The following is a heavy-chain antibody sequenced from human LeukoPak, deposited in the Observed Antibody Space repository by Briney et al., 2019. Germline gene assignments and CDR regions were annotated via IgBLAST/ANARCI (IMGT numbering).Heavy chain of an antibody. CDR2: LYYSGST. CDR3: ARRERDFWSGYYGPDMDV. CDR1: GGSISSSSYY. J-gene: IGHJ6*03. D-gene: IGHD3-3*01. V-gene: IGHV4-39*01. Sequence: SETLSLTCTVSGGSISSSSYYWGWIRQPPGQGREWIGSLYYSGSTYYNPSLKSRVTISVDTSKNQFSLKLSSATAADTAVYYCARRERDFWSGYYGPDMDVWGKGTTVTVSS.